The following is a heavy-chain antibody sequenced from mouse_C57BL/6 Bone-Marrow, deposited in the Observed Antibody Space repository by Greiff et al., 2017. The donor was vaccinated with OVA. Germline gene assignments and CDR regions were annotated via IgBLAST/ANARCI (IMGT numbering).Heavy chain of an antibody. D-gene: IGHD1-1*01. J-gene: IGHJ1*03. CDR1: GYTFTSYG. CDR2: IYPRSGNT. Sequence: LVESGAELARPGASVKLSCKASGYTFTSYGISWVKQRTGQGLEWIGEIYPRSGNTYYNEKFKGKATLTADKSSSTAYMELRSLTSEDSAVYFWARWDGSSHWYFDVWGTGTTVTVSS. V-gene: IGHV1-81*01. CDR3: ARWDGSSHWYFDV.